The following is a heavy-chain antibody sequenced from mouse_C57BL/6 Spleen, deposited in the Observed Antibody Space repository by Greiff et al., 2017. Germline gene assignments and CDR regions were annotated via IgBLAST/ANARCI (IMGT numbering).Heavy chain of an antibody. V-gene: IGHV1-52*01. CDR2: IEPSDSET. Sequence: QVQLQQPGAELVRPGSSVKLSCKASGYTFTSYWMHWVKQRPIQGLEWIGNIEPSDSETHYNQKFKDKATLTVDKSSSTAYMQRSSLTSEDSAFYYCARINNNYDFDYWGQGTTLTVSS. J-gene: IGHJ2*01. CDR3: ARINNNYDFDY. D-gene: IGHD2-5*01. CDR1: GYTFTSYW.